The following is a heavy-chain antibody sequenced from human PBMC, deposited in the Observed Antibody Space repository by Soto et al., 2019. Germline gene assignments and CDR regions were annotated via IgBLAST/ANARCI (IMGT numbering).Heavy chain of an antibody. V-gene: IGHV3-23*03. CDR3: ARDRQPDGIWTFDY. CDR2: IFSGASGT. Sequence: GGSLRLSCSASGFSMSSYTMGWVRQTPGKGLEWVATIFSGASGTAYADSVTGRFSLSRDNSRNIMYLQMNSLRVDDTALYYCARDRQPDGIWTFDYWGRGTLVTVSP. CDR1: GFSMSSYT. J-gene: IGHJ4*02. D-gene: IGHD1-1*01.